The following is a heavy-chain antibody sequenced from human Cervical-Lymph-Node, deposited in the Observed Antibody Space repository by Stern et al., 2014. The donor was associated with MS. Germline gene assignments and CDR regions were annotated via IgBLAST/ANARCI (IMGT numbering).Heavy chain of an antibody. J-gene: IGHJ4*02. D-gene: IGHD2-21*02. V-gene: IGHV3-33*01. CDR2: IWHDGRQK. Sequence: VQLVESGGGVVQPGRSLRLSCAASGFAFSTYAMHWVRQAPGKGLERVGIIWHDGRQKYYADSVKGRFTISRDNSKDTLYLQMNTLRAEDTSVYYCAREFNCDGDCTPLDYWGQGILVTVSS. CDR3: AREFNCDGDCTPLDY. CDR1: GFAFSTYA.